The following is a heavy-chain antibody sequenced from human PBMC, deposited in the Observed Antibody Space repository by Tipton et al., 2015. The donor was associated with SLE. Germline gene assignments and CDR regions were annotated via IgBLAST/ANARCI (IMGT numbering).Heavy chain of an antibody. CDR3: ARLPDLHNWYFDP. V-gene: IGHV4-61*09. Sequence: TLSLTCTVSGGSISSGSYYWSWIRQPAGKGLEWIGYIYTSGSTNYNPSLKSRVTISVDTSKNQFSLKLSSVTAADTAVYYCARLPDLHNWYFDPWGRGTLVTVSS. CDR2: IYTSGST. J-gene: IGHJ2*01. CDR1: GGSISSGSYY.